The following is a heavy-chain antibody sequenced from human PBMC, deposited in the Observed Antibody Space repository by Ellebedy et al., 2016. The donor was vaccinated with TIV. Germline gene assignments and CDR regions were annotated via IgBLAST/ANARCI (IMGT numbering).Heavy chain of an antibody. CDR2: IRGDGGDA. V-gene: IGHV3-74*01. CDR1: GFTFSAYW. D-gene: IGHD6-13*01. J-gene: IGHJ4*02. Sequence: GESLKISXAASGFTFSAYWMHWVRQSPGKGLVWVSRIRGDGGDATYADSVRGRFTIFRDNAKNTLYLQMDTLRGEDTAVYYCARDVYSRGDYWGQGTLVTVSS. CDR3: ARDVYSRGDY.